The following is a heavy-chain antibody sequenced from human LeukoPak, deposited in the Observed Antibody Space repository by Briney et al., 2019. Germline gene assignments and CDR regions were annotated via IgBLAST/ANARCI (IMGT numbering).Heavy chain of an antibody. J-gene: IGHJ4*02. D-gene: IGHD5-12*01. CDR2: IYYSGST. V-gene: IGHV4-30-4*08. CDR1: GGSISSGDYY. Sequence: SETLSLTCTVSGGSISSGDYYWSWIRQPPGKGLEWIGYIYYSGSTYYNPSLKSRVTISVDTSKNQFSLKLSSVTAADTAVYYCARAPNRGWLIDRFDYWGQGTLVTVSS. CDR3: ARAPNRGWLIDRFDY.